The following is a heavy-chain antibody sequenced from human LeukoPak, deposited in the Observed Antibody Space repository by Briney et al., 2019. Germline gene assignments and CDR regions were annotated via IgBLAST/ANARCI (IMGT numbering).Heavy chain of an antibody. CDR3: ARVVAVYYFDY. V-gene: IGHV3-30-3*01. J-gene: IGHJ4*02. Sequence: GGSLRLSCAASGFTFSSYAMHWVRQAPGKGLEWVAVISYDGSNKYYADSVKGRFTISRDNSKNTLYLQMNSLRAEDTAVYYCARVVAVYYFDYWGQGTLVTVSS. D-gene: IGHD5-12*01. CDR2: ISYDGSNK. CDR1: GFTFSSYA.